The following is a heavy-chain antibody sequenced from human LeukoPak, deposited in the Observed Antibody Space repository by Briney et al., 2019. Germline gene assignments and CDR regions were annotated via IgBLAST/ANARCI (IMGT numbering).Heavy chain of an antibody. CDR1: GYSFTSYW. D-gene: IGHD5-18*01. J-gene: IGHJ4*02. V-gene: IGHV5-51*01. CDR2: IYPGDSDT. CDR3: VSVDTAMVNMGSNWFDY. Sequence: GESLKISCKGSGYSFTSYWIGWVRQMPGRGLEWMGIIYPGDSDTRYSPSFQGQVTISADKSISTAYLQWSSLKASDTAMYYCVSVDTAMVNMGSNWFDYWGQGTLVTVSS.